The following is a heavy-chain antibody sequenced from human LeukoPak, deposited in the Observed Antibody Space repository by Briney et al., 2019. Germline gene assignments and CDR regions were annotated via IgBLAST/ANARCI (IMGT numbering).Heavy chain of an antibody. CDR1: GFTFSSFA. Sequence: GGSLRLSCAASGFTFSSFAMHWVRQAPGKGLEYVSAISSNGGSTYYANSVKGRFTISRDNSKNTLYLQMGSLRAEDMAVYYCARGGGELPLAYWGQGTLVTVSS. CDR2: ISSNGGST. CDR3: ARGGGELPLAY. V-gene: IGHV3-64*01. D-gene: IGHD1-26*01. J-gene: IGHJ4*02.